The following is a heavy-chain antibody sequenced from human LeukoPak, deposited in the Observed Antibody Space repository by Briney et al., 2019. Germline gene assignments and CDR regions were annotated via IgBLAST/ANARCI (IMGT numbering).Heavy chain of an antibody. CDR1: GGSISSSSYY. CDR2: IYYSGST. J-gene: IGHJ6*03. Sequence: SETLSLTCTVSGGSISSSSYYWGWIRQPPGTGLEWIGSIYYSGSTYYNPSLKSRVTISVDTSKNQFSLKLSSVTAADTAVYYCARDRGDYYDSSGYYLMPTYYYMDVWGKGTTVTISS. D-gene: IGHD3-22*01. CDR3: ARDRGDYYDSSGYYLMPTYYYMDV. V-gene: IGHV4-39*07.